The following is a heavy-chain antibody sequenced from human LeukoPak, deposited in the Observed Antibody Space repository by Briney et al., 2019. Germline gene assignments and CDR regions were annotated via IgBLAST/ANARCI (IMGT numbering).Heavy chain of an antibody. CDR1: GYTFTGYY. D-gene: IGHD4-17*01. J-gene: IGHJ4*02. V-gene: IGHV1-2*02. Sequence: VSVKVSCKASGYTFTGYYMHWVRQAPGQGLEWMGWINPNSGGTNYAQKFQGRVTMTRDTSISTAYMELSRLRSDDTAVYYCARVDYGDYVADYWGQGTLVTVSS. CDR2: INPNSGGT. CDR3: ARVDYGDYVADY.